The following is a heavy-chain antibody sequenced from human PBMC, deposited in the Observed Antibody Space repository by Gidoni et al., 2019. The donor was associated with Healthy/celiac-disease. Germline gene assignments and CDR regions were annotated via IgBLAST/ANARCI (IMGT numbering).Heavy chain of an antibody. CDR1: GFTFDDYA. V-gene: IGHV3-9*01. J-gene: IGHJ4*02. CDR3: AKGSGLADTEYYFDY. CDR2: ISWNSGSI. Sequence: EVQLVESVGGLVQPGRSLRLSCAASGFTFDDYAMHWVRQAPGKGLEWVSGISWNSGSIGYADSVKGRFTISRDNAKNSLYLQMNSLRAEDTALYYCAKGSGLADTEYYFDYWGQGTPVTVSS. D-gene: IGHD5-18*01.